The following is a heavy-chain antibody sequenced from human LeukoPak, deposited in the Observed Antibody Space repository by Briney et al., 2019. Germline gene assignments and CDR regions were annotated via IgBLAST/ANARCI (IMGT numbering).Heavy chain of an antibody. CDR2: ISSSSSTI. D-gene: IGHD5-12*01. V-gene: IGHV3-48*04. CDR1: GGAFSSGSYF. Sequence: ETLSLTCTVSGGAFSSGSYFWAWIRQPPGKGLEWVSYISSSSSTIYYADSVKGRFTISRDNAKNSLYLQMNSLRAEDTAVYYCARSARGYSGYDAGYWGQGTLVTVSS. J-gene: IGHJ4*02. CDR3: ARSARGYSGYDAGY.